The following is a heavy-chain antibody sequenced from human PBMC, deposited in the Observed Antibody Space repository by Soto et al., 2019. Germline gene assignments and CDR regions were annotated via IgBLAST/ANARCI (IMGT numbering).Heavy chain of an antibody. V-gene: IGHV3-48*01. CDR1: AFTFRAYS. D-gene: IGHD2-21*02. CDR3: TRDHDCSFDF. J-gene: IGHJ4*02. Sequence: GSLRLSCAASAFTFRAYSMNWVRQAPGRGLEWVSYVGRGTPTTYYAGSVKGRFTISRDDAKNSVYLQMNSLRAEDTAVYYCTRDHDCSFDFWGQGTVVTVSS. CDR2: VGRGTPTT.